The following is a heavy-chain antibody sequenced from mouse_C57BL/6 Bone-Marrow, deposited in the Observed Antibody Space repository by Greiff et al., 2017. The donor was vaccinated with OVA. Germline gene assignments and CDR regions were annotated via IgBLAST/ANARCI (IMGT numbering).Heavy chain of an antibody. CDR2: IYPRDGST. CDR3: ARRDYYGSSYDYAMDY. CDR1: GYTFTSYD. Sequence: QVQLKESGPELVKPGASVKLSCKASGYTFTSYDINWVKQRPGQGLEWIGWIYPRDGSTKYNEKFKGKATLTVDTSSSTAYMERHSLTSEDSAVYFCARRDYYGSSYDYAMDYWGQGTSVTVSS. J-gene: IGHJ4*01. V-gene: IGHV1-85*01. D-gene: IGHD1-1*01.